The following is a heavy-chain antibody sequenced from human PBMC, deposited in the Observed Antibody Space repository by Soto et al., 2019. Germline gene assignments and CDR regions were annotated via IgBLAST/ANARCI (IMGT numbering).Heavy chain of an antibody. D-gene: IGHD4-17*01. CDR3: ARSPPGDNAAFDV. CDR2: ISYFGDT. V-gene: IGHV4-31*11. CDR1: GKSIRSAGYY. Sequence: QVQLQETGPGLVKPSQTLSLTCGVSGKSIRSAGYYWTWIRQRPGKGLEWIGHISYFGDTHYSPSLTSRVTISLDPSKNQFSLELTSVKAADTAVYYCARSPPGDNAAFDVWGQGTLVSVSS. J-gene: IGHJ3*01.